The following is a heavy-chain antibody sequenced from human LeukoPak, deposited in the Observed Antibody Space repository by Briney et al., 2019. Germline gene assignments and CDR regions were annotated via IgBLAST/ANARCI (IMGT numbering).Heavy chain of an antibody. D-gene: IGHD5-12*01. CDR3: AMRGYSGYDYGY. J-gene: IGHJ4*02. CDR2: IIPIFGTA. V-gene: IGHV1-69*13. Sequence: SVKVSCKASGGTFSSYAISWVRQAPGQGLEWMGGIIPIFGTANYAQKFQGRVTITADESTSTAYMELSSLRSEDTAVYYCAMRGYSGYDYGYWGQGTLVTVSS. CDR1: GGTFSSYA.